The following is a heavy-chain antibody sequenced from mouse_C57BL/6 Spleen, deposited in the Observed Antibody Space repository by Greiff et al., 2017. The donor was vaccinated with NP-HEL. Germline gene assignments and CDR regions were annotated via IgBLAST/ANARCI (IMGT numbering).Heavy chain of an antibody. J-gene: IGHJ4*01. CDR1: GYAFSSSW. V-gene: IGHV1-82*01. Sequence: QVQLQQSGPELVKPGASVKISCKASGYAFSSSWMNWVKQRPGKGLEWIGRIYPGDGDTNYNGKFKGKATLTADKSSSTAYMQLSSLTSEDSAVYFCARGGYDTYYYAMDDWGQGTSVTVSS. CDR3: ARGGYDTYYYAMDD. D-gene: IGHD2-3*01. CDR2: IYPGDGDT.